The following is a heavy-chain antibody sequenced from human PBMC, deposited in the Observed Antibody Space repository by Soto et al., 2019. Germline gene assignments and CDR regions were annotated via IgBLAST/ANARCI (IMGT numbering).Heavy chain of an antibody. CDR2: INGDGSGI. J-gene: IGHJ4*02. Sequence: EVQLVESGGGLVQPGGSLRLYCIASGFTFSTSRMHWVRQAPGKGLVWVSRINGDGSGITYADSVKGRFTISRDNAKNTVYLQMNSLRAEDTAVYYCANLGGGGTSFGVVISDHSGQGTLVTVSS. V-gene: IGHV3-74*01. CDR3: ANLGGGGTSFGVVISDH. D-gene: IGHD3-3*01. CDR1: GFTFSTSR.